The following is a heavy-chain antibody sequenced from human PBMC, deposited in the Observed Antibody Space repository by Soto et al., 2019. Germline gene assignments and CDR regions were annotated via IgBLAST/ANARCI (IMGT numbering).Heavy chain of an antibody. CDR2: TYTSGST. J-gene: IGHJ6*02. CDR1: GGSISSYY. Sequence: PSETLSLTCTVSGGSISSYYWSWIRQPAGKGLEWIGRTYTSGSTNYNPSLRSRVTMSVDTSKNQFSLKLSSVTAADTAVYYCARGYYYGSGSYYLDYYYYGMDVWGQGTTVTVSS. CDR3: ARGYYYGSGSYYLDYYYYGMDV. D-gene: IGHD3-10*01. V-gene: IGHV4-4*07.